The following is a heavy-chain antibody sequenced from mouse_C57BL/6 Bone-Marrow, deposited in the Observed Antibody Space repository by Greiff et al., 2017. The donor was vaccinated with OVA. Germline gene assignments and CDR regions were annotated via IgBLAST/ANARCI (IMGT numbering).Heavy chain of an antibody. J-gene: IGHJ4*01. CDR2: IDPSDSYT. Sequence: QVQLQQPGAELVMPGASVKLSCKASGYTFTSYWMHWVKQRPGQGLEWIGEIDPSDSYTNYNQKFKGKSTLTVDKSSSTAYMQLSSLTSEDSAVYYCARLYDYDGMDYWGQGTSVTVSS. CDR3: ARLYDYDGMDY. V-gene: IGHV1-69*01. CDR1: GYTFTSYW. D-gene: IGHD2-10*02.